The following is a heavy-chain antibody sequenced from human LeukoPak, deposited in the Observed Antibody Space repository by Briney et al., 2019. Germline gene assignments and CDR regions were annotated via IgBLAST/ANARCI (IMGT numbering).Heavy chain of an antibody. CDR2: IKPDGSEK. Sequence: GGSLRLSCAASGFTFNHYWMSWVRQAPGKGLEWVANIKPDGSEKYYVESVKGRFTNSRDNAKNSLNLQMRSLRVEDTAVYYCARVGKEGISHHMDVWGKGTAVTVSS. CDR1: GFTFNHYW. J-gene: IGHJ6*04. D-gene: IGHD3-3*02. CDR3: ARVGKEGISHHMDV. V-gene: IGHV3-7*01.